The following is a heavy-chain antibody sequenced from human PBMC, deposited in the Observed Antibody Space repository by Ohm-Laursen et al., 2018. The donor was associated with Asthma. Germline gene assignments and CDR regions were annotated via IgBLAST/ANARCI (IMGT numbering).Heavy chain of an antibody. V-gene: IGHV3-30-3*01. CDR1: GFTFSSYA. CDR3: ARTGRDLNYYYYYGMDV. D-gene: IGHD1-14*01. Sequence: SLRLSCAAFGFTFSSYAMHWVRQAPGKGLEWVAVISYDGSNKYYADSVKGRFTISRDNSKNTLYLQMNSLRAEDAAVYYCARTGRDLNYYYYYGMDVWGQGTTVTVSS. CDR2: ISYDGSNK. J-gene: IGHJ6*02.